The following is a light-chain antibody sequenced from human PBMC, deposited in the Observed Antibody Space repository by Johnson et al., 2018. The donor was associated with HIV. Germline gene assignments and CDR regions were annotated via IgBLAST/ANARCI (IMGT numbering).Light chain of an antibody. Sequence: QSVLTQPPSVSGAPGQRVTISCTGSSSNIGAGYGVHWYQQFPGTAPKLLIYGNDNRPSGVPELFSGSKSGTPASLAITGLQAEDEADYYCQSYDNALSGSKVFGTGTEVTVL. J-gene: IGLJ1*01. V-gene: IGLV1-40*01. CDR3: QSYDNALSGSKV. CDR1: SSNIGAGYG. CDR2: GND.